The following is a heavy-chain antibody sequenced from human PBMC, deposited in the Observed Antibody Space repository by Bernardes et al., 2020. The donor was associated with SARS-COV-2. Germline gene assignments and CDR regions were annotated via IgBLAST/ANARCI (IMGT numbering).Heavy chain of an antibody. CDR2: TYYRSKWYN. D-gene: IGHD4-17*01. V-gene: IGHV6-1*01. CDR1: GDSVSSNSAA. Sequence: SQTLSLTCAISGDSVSSNSAAWNWIRQSPSRGLEWLGRTYYRSKWYNDYAVSVKSRITINPDTSKNQFSLQLNSVTPEDTAVYYCARAGEDDYGDQNWYFDLWGRGTLVTVSS. J-gene: IGHJ2*01. CDR3: ARAGEDDYGDQNWYFDL.